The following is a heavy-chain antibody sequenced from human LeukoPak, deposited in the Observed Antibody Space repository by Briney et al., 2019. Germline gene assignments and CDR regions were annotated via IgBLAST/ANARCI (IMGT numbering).Heavy chain of an antibody. D-gene: IGHD2-21*02. V-gene: IGHV3-30*18. CDR1: GFTFSHYG. CDR3: AKDQWAYCGGDCYSSDY. Sequence: GRSLRLSCAASGFTFSHYGMHWVRQAPGKGLEWVAVMSADETNKYYADSVKGRFTISRDNSKNTLYLQMNSLRVEDTAVYFCAKDQWAYCGGDCYSSDYWGQGTLVTVSS. CDR2: MSADETNK. J-gene: IGHJ4*02.